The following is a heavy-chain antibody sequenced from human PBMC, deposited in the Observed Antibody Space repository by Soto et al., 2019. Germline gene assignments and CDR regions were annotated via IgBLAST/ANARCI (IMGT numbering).Heavy chain of an antibody. V-gene: IGHV1-18*01. J-gene: IGHJ5*02. CDR2: ISSYNGNT. CDR1: GYTFTSYG. Sequence: QVQLVQSGAEVKKPGASVKVSCKASGYTFTSYGISWVRQSPGQGLERMGWISSYNGNTNNAQKFQGRVAVTTDTSTSTAYMELMNLRSDDTAVYYCARTSGSSSTDNWFDPWGQGTLVTVSS. CDR3: ARTSGSSSTDNWFDP. D-gene: IGHD6-13*01.